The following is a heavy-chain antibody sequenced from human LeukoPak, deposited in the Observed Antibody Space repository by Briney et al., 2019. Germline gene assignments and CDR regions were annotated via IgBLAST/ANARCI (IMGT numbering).Heavy chain of an antibody. CDR2: INHSGST. Sequence: SETLSLTCAVYGGSFSGYYWSWIRQPPGKGLEWTGEINHSGSTNYNPSLKSRVTISVDTSKNQFSLKLSSVTAADTAVYYCARLNATIAALGYWGQGTLVTVSS. CDR1: GGSFSGYY. V-gene: IGHV4-34*01. D-gene: IGHD6-6*01. J-gene: IGHJ4*02. CDR3: ARLNATIAALGY.